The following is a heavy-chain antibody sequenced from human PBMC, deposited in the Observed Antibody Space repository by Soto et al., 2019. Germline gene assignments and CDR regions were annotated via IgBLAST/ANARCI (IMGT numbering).Heavy chain of an antibody. V-gene: IGHV4-4*02. Sequence: KTSETLSLTCAVSGGSVRSNNWWFWVRQPPGKGLEWIGEIHHRESTNLNPSLKSRVTISVDRSKNEFSLKVESVTAADTAVYYCGCRVEDISYDYYGMDVWGQGTTVTVSS. CDR2: IHHREST. J-gene: IGHJ6*02. D-gene: IGHD2-15*01. CDR1: GGSVRSNNW. CDR3: GCRVEDISYDYYGMDV.